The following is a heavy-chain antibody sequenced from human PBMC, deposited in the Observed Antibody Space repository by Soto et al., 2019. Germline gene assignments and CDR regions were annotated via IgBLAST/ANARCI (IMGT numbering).Heavy chain of an antibody. CDR1: GYTFTSYA. D-gene: IGHD2-15*01. CDR2: INAGNSDT. V-gene: IGHV1-3*01. J-gene: IGHJ4*02. CDR3: ARDLGYALPDY. Sequence: ASVKVSCKASGYTFTSYAMHWVRQAPGQRLEWMGWINAGNSDTTYSQKFQGRVTITSDTSASTAYMELSSLRSEDTAVYYCARDLGYALPDYWGQGTLVTVSS.